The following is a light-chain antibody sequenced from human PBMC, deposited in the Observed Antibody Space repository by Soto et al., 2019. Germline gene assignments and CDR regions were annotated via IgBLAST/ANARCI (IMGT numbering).Light chain of an antibody. Sequence: DIQMTQSPSSLSASVGDRVTITCRASQSISSYLNWYQQKPGKAPKLLIYAASSFQSGVPSRFSGIVSGTDFTLNISRLQPEDFATYYCPQSYRTFGQGTKVEIK. CDR1: QSISSY. J-gene: IGKJ1*01. CDR3: PQSYRT. V-gene: IGKV1-39*01. CDR2: AAS.